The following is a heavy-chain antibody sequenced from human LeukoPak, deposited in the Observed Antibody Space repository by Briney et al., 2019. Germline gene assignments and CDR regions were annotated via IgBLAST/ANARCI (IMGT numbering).Heavy chain of an antibody. J-gene: IGHJ6*02. D-gene: IGHD3-22*01. CDR1: GGSISNYY. CDR2: IYYSGST. CDR3: ARSYDSSGYYLYYYYGMDV. V-gene: IGHV4-59*01. Sequence: SKTLSLTCTVSGGSISNYYWSWIRQPPGKGLEWIGYIYYSGSTNYNPSLKSRVTISVDTSKNQFSLKLSSVTAADTAVYYCARSYDSSGYYLYYYYGMDVWGQGTTVTVSS.